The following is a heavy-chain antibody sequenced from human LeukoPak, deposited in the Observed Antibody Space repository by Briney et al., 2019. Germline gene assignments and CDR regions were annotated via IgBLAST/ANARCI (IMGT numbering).Heavy chain of an antibody. J-gene: IGHJ5*02. CDR3: ARVIVVVPAANPDWFDP. D-gene: IGHD2-2*01. CDR2: INHSGST. CDR1: GGSFSGYY. V-gene: IGHV4-34*01. Sequence: SETLSLTCAVYGGSFSGYYWSWIRQPLGKGLEWIGEINHSGSTNYNPSLKSRVTISVDTSKNQFSLKLSSVTAADTAVYYCARVIVVVPAANPDWFDPWGQGTLVTVSS.